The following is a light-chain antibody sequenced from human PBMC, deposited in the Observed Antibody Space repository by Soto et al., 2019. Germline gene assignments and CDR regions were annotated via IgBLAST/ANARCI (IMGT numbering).Light chain of an antibody. CDR1: QGISNY. J-gene: IGKJ4*01. CDR2: AAS. V-gene: IGKV1-27*01. CDR3: QKYNSAPPL. Sequence: DIQMTQSPSSLSASGGDRVTITCRASQGISNYLAWYQQKPGKVPKLLIYAASTLQSGVPSRFSGSGSGTDFTLTISGLQSEDVATYYCQKYNSAPPLFGGGTRVEIK.